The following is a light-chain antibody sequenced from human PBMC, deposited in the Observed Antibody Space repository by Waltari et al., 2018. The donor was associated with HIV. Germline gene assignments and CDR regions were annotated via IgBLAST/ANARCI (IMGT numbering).Light chain of an antibody. CDR2: GDT. Sequence: SYELTQPLSVSVALGQTAKVHCGGDSIGSKSVQGYQQKPGQAPVLVIYGDTNRPSGIPERFSGSNSGNSATLSISSAQAGDEADYYCQVCDKNTGIFGTGTKVTVL. CDR1: SIGSKS. CDR3: QVCDKNTGI. V-gene: IGLV3-9*01. J-gene: IGLJ1*01.